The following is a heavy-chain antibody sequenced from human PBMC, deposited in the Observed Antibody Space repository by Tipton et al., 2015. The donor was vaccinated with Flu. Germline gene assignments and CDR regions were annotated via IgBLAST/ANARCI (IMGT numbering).Heavy chain of an antibody. CDR2: IYYSGTT. CDR3: ARGNGYANAYLDF. CDR1: GGSISSGGAY. Sequence: TLSLTCIVSGGSISSGGAYWTWIRQHPGKGLEWIGCIYYSGTTYYNPSLESRLTISVDTSKNQFSLKVTSLTAADTAVYYCARGNGYANAYLDFWGQGTLVTVSS. D-gene: IGHD5-12*01. J-gene: IGHJ4*02. V-gene: IGHV4-31*03.